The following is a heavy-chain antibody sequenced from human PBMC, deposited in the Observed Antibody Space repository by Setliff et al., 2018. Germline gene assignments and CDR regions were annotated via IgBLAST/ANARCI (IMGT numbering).Heavy chain of an antibody. J-gene: IGHJ5*02. V-gene: IGHV3-23*03. CDR1: GFAFSTYA. CDR2: FYDSRGDT. CDR3: ARDPNGDYVGAFDP. Sequence: GGSLRLSCAASGFAFSTYAVSWVRQAPGKGLEWVSIFYDSRGDTYYADSVKGRFTVSKDNSKNTMYLQMNSLRDEDTAIYYCARDPNGDYVGAFDPWGQGILVTVSS. D-gene: IGHD4-17*01.